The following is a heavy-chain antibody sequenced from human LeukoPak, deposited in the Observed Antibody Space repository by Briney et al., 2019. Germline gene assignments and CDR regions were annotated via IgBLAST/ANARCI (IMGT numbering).Heavy chain of an antibody. CDR1: GFSFSSYA. V-gene: IGHV3-23*01. CDR3: AKGGSATITTGGFDP. D-gene: IGHD4-11*01. J-gene: IGHJ5*02. CDR2: ISGSGDIT. Sequence: GGSLRLSCAASGFSFSSYAMSWVRQAPGEGLEWVSGISGSGDITYYADSVKGRFTISRDNSKNTLYLQVNSLRAEDTAIYYCAKGGSATITTGGFDPWGQGTLVTVSS.